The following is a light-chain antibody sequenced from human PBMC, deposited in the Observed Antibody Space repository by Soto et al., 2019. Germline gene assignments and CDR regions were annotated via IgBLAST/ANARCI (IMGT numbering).Light chain of an antibody. V-gene: IGKV3-15*01. CDR1: QSISSD. CDR2: SAS. CDR3: HQYHYWSRPS. Sequence: EVVMRQSPATLSVSPGERATLSCRASQSISSDLAWYQQKPGQGPRLLIYSASTRATGIPARISGSGSETEFTLTISSLQSEDFAVYYCHQYHYWSRPSFGGGTKVDIK. J-gene: IGKJ4*01.